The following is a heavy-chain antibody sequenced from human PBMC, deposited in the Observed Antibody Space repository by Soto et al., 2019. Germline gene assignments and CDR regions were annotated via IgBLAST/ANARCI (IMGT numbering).Heavy chain of an antibody. CDR2: ISGSGDST. D-gene: IGHD2-2*01. V-gene: IGHV3-23*01. J-gene: IGHJ4*02. CDR1: GFTFSSYA. Sequence: GGSLRLSCAASGFTFSSYAMRWVRQAPGKGLEWVSAISGSGDSTYYADSVKGRFTISRDNSKNTLYLQMNSLRAEDTAVYYCAKDQRYCSSTSCYSSFVYWGQGTLVTVSS. CDR3: AKDQRYCSSTSCYSSFVY.